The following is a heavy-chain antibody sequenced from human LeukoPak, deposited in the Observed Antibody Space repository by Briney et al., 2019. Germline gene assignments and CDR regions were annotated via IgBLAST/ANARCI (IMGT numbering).Heavy chain of an antibody. J-gene: IGHJ5*02. D-gene: IGHD4-11*01. V-gene: IGHV3-30*02. CDR1: GFTFSHFG. CDR2: IWSDATNQ. Sequence: GGSLRLSCEASGFTFSHFGMHWVRQAPGKGLEWVAVIWSDATNQYYADSVKGRFTISRDNFKRTVSLEMNSLRGEDTAVYYGAKDAQRGFDYSNSLEHWGQGSLVIVSS. CDR3: AKDAQRGFDYSNSLEH.